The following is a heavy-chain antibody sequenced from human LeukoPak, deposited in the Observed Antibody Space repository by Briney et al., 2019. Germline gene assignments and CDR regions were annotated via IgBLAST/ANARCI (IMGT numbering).Heavy chain of an antibody. V-gene: IGHV4-39*01. J-gene: IGHJ4*02. CDR3: ARPQEKDILAGSLYF. D-gene: IGHD3-9*01. CDR2: IYYSGST. CDR1: GGSISSSSYY. Sequence: SETLSLTCTVSGGSISSSSYYWGWIRQPPGTGLEWLGSIYYSGSTYYNPSLKSRVTISVDTSKNQFSLKVSSVTAADTAVYYCARPQEKDILAGSLYFWGQGTLVTVSS.